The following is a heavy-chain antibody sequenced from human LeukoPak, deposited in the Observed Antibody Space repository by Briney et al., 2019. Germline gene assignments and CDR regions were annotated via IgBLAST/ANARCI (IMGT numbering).Heavy chain of an antibody. V-gene: IGHV4-59*01. D-gene: IGHD3-3*01. Sequence: PETLSLTRTVSGGSIRSYYWGWIWQPPRRRLEWIGYISDSWSTNYNPPLKSRDTISVDTTKSQFSLKLGSVTASDPAVCYFVRGRSLEWFDNWGQGSLVSVSS. CDR2: ISDSWST. CDR1: GGSIRSYY. J-gene: IGHJ5*02. CDR3: VRGRSLEWFDN.